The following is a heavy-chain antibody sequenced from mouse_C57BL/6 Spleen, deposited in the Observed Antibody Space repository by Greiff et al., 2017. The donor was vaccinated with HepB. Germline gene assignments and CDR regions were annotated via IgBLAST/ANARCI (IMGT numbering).Heavy chain of an antibody. D-gene: IGHD2-4*01. CDR3: TRDYDPSYAMDY. CDR2: IDPENGDT. J-gene: IGHJ4*01. Sequence: EVQLVESGAELVRPGASVKLSCTASGFNIKDDYMHWVKQRPEQGLEWIGWIDPENGDTEYASKFQGKATITADTSSNTAYLQLSSLTSEDTAVYYCTRDYDPSYAMDYWGQGTSVTVSS. CDR1: GFNIKDDY. V-gene: IGHV14-4*01.